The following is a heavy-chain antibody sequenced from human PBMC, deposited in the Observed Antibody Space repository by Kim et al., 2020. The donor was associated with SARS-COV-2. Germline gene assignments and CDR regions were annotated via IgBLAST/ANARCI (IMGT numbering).Heavy chain of an antibody. J-gene: IGHJ4*02. Sequence: ASVKVSCKASGYTFIDYFLHWVRQAPGQGLEWMGRINPKSGGTNFAQKFQGRVIMTRDTSINTAYMELTSLRSDDTAVYYCARGDILVVIAASHFDYWGQGALVTVCS. CDR2: INPKSGGT. CDR1: GYTFIDYF. V-gene: IGHV1-2*06. CDR3: ARGDILVVIAASHFDY. D-gene: IGHD2-21*01.